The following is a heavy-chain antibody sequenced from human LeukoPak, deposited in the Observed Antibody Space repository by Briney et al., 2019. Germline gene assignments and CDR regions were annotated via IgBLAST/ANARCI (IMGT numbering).Heavy chain of an antibody. Sequence: GASVKVSCKASGYTFTSYDINWVRQATGQGLEWMGWMNPNSGNTGYAQKFQGRVTMTRNTSISTAYMELSSLRSEDTAVYYCARTGGPYYYYYYGMDVWGQGTTVTVSS. CDR2: MNPNSGNT. V-gene: IGHV1-8*02. CDR3: ARTGGPYYYYYYGMDV. CDR1: GYTFTSYD. D-gene: IGHD4-23*01. J-gene: IGHJ6*02.